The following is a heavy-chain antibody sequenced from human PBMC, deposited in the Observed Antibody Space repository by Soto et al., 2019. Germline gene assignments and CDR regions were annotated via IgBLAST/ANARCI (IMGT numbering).Heavy chain of an antibody. D-gene: IGHD3-9*01. J-gene: IGHJ6*02. CDR3: AKERHYDILTGPENYYYHYGMDV. Sequence: EVQLLESGGGLVQPGGSLRLSCAASGFTFSSYAMSWVRQAPGKGLEWVSDITGSGGYTFYADSVTGRFTISRDNSKNTLYLQMSSLRAEDTAVYYCAKERHYDILTGPENYYYHYGMDVWGQGTTVTVSS. CDR1: GFTFSSYA. CDR2: ITGSGGYT. V-gene: IGHV3-23*01.